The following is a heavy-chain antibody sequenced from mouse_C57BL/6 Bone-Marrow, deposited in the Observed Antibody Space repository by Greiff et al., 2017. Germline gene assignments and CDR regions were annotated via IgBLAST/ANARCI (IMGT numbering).Heavy chain of an antibody. J-gene: IGHJ4*01. CDR2: INPNNGGT. V-gene: IGHV1-26*01. CDR3: ARRDGYYAMDY. D-gene: IGHD2-3*01. Sequence: EVQLQQSGPELVKPGASVKISCKASGYTFTDYYMNWVKQSHGKSLEWIGDINPNNGGTSYNQKFKGKATLTVDQSSSTAYMELRSLTSEDSAVYYCARRDGYYAMDYWGQGTSVTVSS. CDR1: GYTFTDYY.